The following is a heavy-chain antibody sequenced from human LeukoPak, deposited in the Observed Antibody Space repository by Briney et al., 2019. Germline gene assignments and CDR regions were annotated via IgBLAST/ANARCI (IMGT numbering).Heavy chain of an antibody. J-gene: IGHJ4*02. CDR1: GLTFSSYA. CDR2: ISYDGSNK. CDR3: AREIGPYYYDSSGYFDY. V-gene: IGHV3-30-3*01. Sequence: GGSLRLSCEASGLTFSSYAMHWVRQAPGKGLEWVAVISYDGSNKYYADSVKGRFTISRDNSKNTLYLQMNSLRAEDTAVYYCAREIGPYYYDSSGYFDYWGQGTLVTVSS. D-gene: IGHD3-22*01.